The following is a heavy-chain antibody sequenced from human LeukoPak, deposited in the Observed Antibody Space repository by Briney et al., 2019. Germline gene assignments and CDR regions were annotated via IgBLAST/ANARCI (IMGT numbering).Heavy chain of an antibody. CDR2: INSDGSST. Sequence: GGSLRLSCAASGFTFSSYWMHWVCQAPGKGLVWVSRINSDGSSTSYADSVKGRFTISRDNAKNTLYLQMNSPRAEDTAVYYCARDRVGATDYFDYWGQGTLVTVSS. CDR1: GFTFSSYW. CDR3: ARDRVGATDYFDY. J-gene: IGHJ4*02. V-gene: IGHV3-74*01. D-gene: IGHD1-26*01.